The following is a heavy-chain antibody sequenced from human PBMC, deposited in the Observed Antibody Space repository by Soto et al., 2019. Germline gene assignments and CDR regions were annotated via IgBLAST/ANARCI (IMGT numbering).Heavy chain of an antibody. D-gene: IGHD5-12*01. Sequence: EVQLLESGGGLVQPGGSLRLSCAASGFTFSSYAMSWVRQAPGKGLEWVSAISGSGGSTYYADSVKGRFTISRDNSKNTLYLQVNSLRAEDTAVYYCARGYSGYDWDNYFDYWGQGTLVTVSS. CDR2: ISGSGGST. CDR3: ARGYSGYDWDNYFDY. CDR1: GFTFSSYA. V-gene: IGHV3-23*01. J-gene: IGHJ4*02.